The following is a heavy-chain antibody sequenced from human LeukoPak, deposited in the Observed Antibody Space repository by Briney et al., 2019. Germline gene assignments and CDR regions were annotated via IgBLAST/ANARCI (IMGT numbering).Heavy chain of an antibody. J-gene: IGHJ4*02. Sequence: GASVKVSCKASGYAFTNYAIQWVRQAPGQRLEWMGWVNAGNGNTRYSPKFQGRVTMTRDTSTSTVCMELSSLRSEDTAVYYCARAYDFPDYWGQGTLVTVSS. CDR1: GYAFTNYA. D-gene: IGHD3-3*01. CDR3: ARAYDFPDY. CDR2: VNAGNGNT. V-gene: IGHV1-3*01.